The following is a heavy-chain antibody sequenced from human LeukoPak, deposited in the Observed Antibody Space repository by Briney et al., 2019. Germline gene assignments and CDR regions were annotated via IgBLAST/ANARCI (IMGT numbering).Heavy chain of an antibody. CDR1: GFTFDDYA. V-gene: IGHV3-9*01. J-gene: IGHJ4*02. D-gene: IGHD1-1*01. CDR3: ARRYRFDY. CDR2: ISWNSGSI. Sequence: GGSLRLSCAASGFTFDDYAMHWVRQAPGKGLEWVSGISWNSGSIGYADSVKGRFTISRDNAKNSLYLQMNSLRAEDTAVYYCARRYRFDYWGQGTLVTVSS.